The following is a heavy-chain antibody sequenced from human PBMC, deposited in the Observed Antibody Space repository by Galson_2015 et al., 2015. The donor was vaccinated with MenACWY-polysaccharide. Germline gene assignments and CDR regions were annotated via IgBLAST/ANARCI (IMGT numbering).Heavy chain of an antibody. CDR1: GYTFTSYD. Sequence: SVKVSCKASGYTFTSYDINWVRQATGQGLEWMGWMNPNSGNTGYAQKFQGRVTMTRNTSISTAYMELSSLRSEDTAVYYCTTDSEYSSGWYDWFDPWGQGTLVTVSS. V-gene: IGHV1-8*01. CDR2: MNPNSGNT. D-gene: IGHD6-19*01. J-gene: IGHJ5*02. CDR3: TTDSEYSSGWYDWFDP.